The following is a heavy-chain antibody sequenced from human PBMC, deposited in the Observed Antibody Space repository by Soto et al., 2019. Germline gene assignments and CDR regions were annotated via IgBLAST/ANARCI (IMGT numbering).Heavy chain of an antibody. Sequence: SETLSLTCTVSNGSVSSGTYSWSWVRQPPGKGLEWIGYIYYSGTTYYTPPLKSRLTMSMDRANDHFSLNLTSVTAADTAVYFCARGHYYYGMDVWGQGITVTVSS. CDR1: NGSVSSGTYS. CDR3: ARGHYYYGMDV. V-gene: IGHV4-30-2*01. CDR2: IYYSGTT. J-gene: IGHJ6*02.